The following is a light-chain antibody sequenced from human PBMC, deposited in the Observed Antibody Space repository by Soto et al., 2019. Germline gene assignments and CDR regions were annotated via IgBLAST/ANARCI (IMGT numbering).Light chain of an antibody. CDR2: GAS. Sequence: QLTQSPSSLSASVGDRVTITCRASQDVSRYLAWYQQKAGKAPKLLIYGASTLQSGVPSRFSGFGSGTEFTLTISSLQPEDFATYYCQQLNSHPRTFGQGTKLEIK. V-gene: IGKV1-9*01. J-gene: IGKJ2*01. CDR3: QQLNSHPRT. CDR1: QDVSRY.